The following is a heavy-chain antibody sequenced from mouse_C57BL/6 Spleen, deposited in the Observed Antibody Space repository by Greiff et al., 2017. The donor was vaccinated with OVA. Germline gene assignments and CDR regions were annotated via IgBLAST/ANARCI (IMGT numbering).Heavy chain of an antibody. CDR1: GYTFTSYW. CDR2: IYPGSGST. Sequence: VNLQHPGAELVKPGASVKMSCKASGYTFTSYWITWVKQRPGQGLEWIGDIYPGSGSTNYNEKFKSKATLTVDTSSSTAYMQLSSLTSEDSAVYYCARDFTTVVAPYAMDYWGQGTSVTVSS. CDR3: ARDFTTVVAPYAMDY. V-gene: IGHV1-55*01. D-gene: IGHD1-1*01. J-gene: IGHJ4*01.